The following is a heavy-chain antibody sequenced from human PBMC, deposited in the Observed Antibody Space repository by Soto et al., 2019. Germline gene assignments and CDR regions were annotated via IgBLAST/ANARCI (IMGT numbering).Heavy chain of an antibody. Sequence: GGSLRLSCAASGFTFSSSAMNWVRQAPGKGLEWVAVISYDGSNKYYADSVKDRFTISRDNSKNTLYLQMNSLRAEDTAVYYCAGGFGNYYYYGMDVWGQGTTVTVSS. D-gene: IGHD3-16*01. CDR3: AGGFGNYYYYGMDV. CDR1: GFTFSSSA. J-gene: IGHJ6*02. V-gene: IGHV3-30-3*01. CDR2: ISYDGSNK.